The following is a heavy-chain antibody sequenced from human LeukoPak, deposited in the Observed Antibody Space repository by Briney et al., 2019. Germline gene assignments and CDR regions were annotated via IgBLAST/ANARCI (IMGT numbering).Heavy chain of an antibody. CDR1: GFTFSSYA. Sequence: GGSLRLSCAASGFTFSSYAMSWVRQAPGKGLEWVSAISGSGGSTYYADSVKGRFTISRDNSKNTLYLQMNSLRAEDTAVYYCAKGLVLRFLEWLLSLDYWGQGTLVTVSS. CDR3: AKGLVLRFLEWLLSLDY. V-gene: IGHV3-23*01. D-gene: IGHD3-3*01. CDR2: ISGSGGST. J-gene: IGHJ4*02.